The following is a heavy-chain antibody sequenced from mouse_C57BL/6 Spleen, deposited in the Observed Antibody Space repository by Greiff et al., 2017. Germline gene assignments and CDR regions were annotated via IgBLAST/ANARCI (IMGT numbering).Heavy chain of an antibody. CDR2: ISSGGDYI. V-gene: IGHV5-9-1*02. Sequence: EVKLVESGAGLVKPGGSLKLSCAASGFTFSSYAMSWVRQTPEKRLEWVAYISSGGDYIYYADTVKGRFTISRDNARNTLYLQMSSLKSEDTAMYYCTRGSGYYDYDEDSMDYWGQGTSVTVSS. CDR1: GFTFSSYA. D-gene: IGHD2-4*01. CDR3: TRGSGYYDYDEDSMDY. J-gene: IGHJ4*01.